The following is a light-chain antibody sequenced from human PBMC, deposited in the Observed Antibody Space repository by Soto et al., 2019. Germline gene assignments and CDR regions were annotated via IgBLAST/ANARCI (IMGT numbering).Light chain of an antibody. CDR1: SSDVGRYTS. CDR3: FSYTSSGTYV. J-gene: IGLJ1*01. CDR2: EVS. Sequence: QSALTQPPSASGSPGQSVTISCTGTSSDVGRYTSVSWYQQHPGKVPKLLIYEVSNRPSGVSNRFSGSKSGNTASLTISGLQAEDETDYYCFSYTSSGTYVFGTGTKLTVL. V-gene: IGLV2-14*01.